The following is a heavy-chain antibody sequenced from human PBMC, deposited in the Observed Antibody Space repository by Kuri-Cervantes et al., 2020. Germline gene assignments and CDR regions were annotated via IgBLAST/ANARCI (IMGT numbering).Heavy chain of an antibody. Sequence: ASVKVSCKASGYTFSGYYIHWVRQAPGQGLEWMGWINPNSGGTNYAQKFQGRVTMTRDTSISTAYMELSRLRSDDTAVYYCARDVRVGSNWFDPWGQGTLVTVSS. D-gene: IGHD6-25*01. J-gene: IGHJ5*02. CDR3: ARDVRVGSNWFDP. CDR1: GYTFSGYY. V-gene: IGHV1-2*02. CDR2: INPNSGGT.